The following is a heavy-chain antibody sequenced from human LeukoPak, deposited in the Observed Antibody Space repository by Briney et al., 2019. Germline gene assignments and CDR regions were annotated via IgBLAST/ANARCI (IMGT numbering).Heavy chain of an antibody. CDR1: GYSFTSYW. V-gene: IGHV5-51*03. Sequence: KPGESLKISCKGSGYSFTSYWIGWVRQMPGKGLEWMGIIYPGDSDTRYSPSFQGQVTISADKSIGTAYLQWSSLKASDTAMYYCARLELYYYGSGSYPPPDYWGQGTLVTVSS. D-gene: IGHD3-10*01. CDR3: ARLELYYYGSGSYPPPDY. CDR2: IYPGDSDT. J-gene: IGHJ4*02.